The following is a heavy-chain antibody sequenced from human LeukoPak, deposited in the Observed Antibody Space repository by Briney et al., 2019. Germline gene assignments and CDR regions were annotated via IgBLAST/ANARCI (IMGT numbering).Heavy chain of an antibody. CDR1: GYTLTELS. Sequence: GASVKVSCKVSGYTLTELSMHWVRQAPGKGLEWMGGFDPEDGETIYAQKFQGRVTMTEDTSTDTAYMELRSLRSDDTAVYYCARDLLMTTVTTPLNWFDPWGQGTLVTVSS. D-gene: IGHD4-11*01. CDR2: FDPEDGET. V-gene: IGHV1-24*01. CDR3: ARDLLMTTVTTPLNWFDP. J-gene: IGHJ5*02.